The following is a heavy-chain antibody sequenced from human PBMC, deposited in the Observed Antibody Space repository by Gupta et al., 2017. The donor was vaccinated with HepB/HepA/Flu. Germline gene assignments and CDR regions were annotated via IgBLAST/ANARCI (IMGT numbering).Heavy chain of an antibody. CDR1: GGSFSGYF. CDR3: ARALGYCSSTSCKYYFDY. D-gene: IGHD2-2*01. V-gene: IGHV4-34*01. CDR2: INHSGST. Sequence: QVQLQQWGAGLSKPSETLSLTCAVYGGSFSGYFWSWIRQPPGKGLEWIGEINHSGSTNYNPSLKSRVTISVDTSKNQFSLNLSSVTAADTAVYYCARALGYCSSTSCKYYFDYWGQGTLVTVSS. J-gene: IGHJ4*02.